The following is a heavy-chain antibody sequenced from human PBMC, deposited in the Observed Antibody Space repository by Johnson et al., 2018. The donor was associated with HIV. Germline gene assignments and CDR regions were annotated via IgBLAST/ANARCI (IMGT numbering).Heavy chain of an antibody. V-gene: IGHV3-30*02. Sequence: QMLLVESGGGVVQPGRSLRLSCAASGFTFSSYGMHWVRQAPGKGLEWVAFIRYDGTSEYYADSVKGRFTISRDNSKNTLYLQMNSLRAEDTAVYYCAKEEEDAFDIWGQGTMVTVSS. CDR1: GFTFSSYG. J-gene: IGHJ3*02. CDR3: AKEEEDAFDI. CDR2: IRYDGTSE.